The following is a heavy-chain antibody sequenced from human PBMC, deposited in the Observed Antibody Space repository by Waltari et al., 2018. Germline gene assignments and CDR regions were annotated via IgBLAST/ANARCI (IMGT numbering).Heavy chain of an antibody. CDR3: ASGYDYIWGSYRYFEGDY. J-gene: IGHJ4*02. CDR2: IIPIFGTA. Sequence: ASGGTFSSYAISWVRQAPGQGLEWMGRIIPIFGTANYAQKFQGRVTITADKSTSTAYMELSSLRSEDTAVYYCASGYDYIWGSYRYFEGDYWGQGTLVTVSS. V-gene: IGHV1-69*06. CDR1: GGTFSSYA. D-gene: IGHD3-16*02.